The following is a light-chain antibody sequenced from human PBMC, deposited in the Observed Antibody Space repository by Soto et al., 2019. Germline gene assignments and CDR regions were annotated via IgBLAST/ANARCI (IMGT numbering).Light chain of an antibody. J-gene: IGKJ5*01. CDR1: QSVTSTY. Sequence: EIVLTQSPGTLSLSPGERATLSCRASQSVTSTYLAWYQQKPGQAPRLLIYGASSRAIGIPDRFSGSVSGTDFTLAISRLEPEDFAVYYCQQYGSSPITFGQGTRLEIK. V-gene: IGKV3-20*01. CDR3: QQYGSSPIT. CDR2: GAS.